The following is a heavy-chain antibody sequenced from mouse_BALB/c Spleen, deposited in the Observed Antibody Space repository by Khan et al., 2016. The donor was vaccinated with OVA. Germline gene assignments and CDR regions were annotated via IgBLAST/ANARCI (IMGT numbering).Heavy chain of an antibody. CDR2: ISYDGSN. D-gene: IGHD1-1*01. V-gene: IGHV3-6*02. Sequence: EVQLQESAPGLVKPSQSLSLTCSVTGCSITSAYCWNWIRQFPGNKLEWMGYISYDGSNNYNPPLKNRISIPRDTSKNQFYLKLNSVTTEDTATYYCAGGGVVVPYWYFDVWGAGTTVTVSS. CDR1: GCSITSAYC. J-gene: IGHJ1*01. CDR3: AGGGVVVPYWYFDV.